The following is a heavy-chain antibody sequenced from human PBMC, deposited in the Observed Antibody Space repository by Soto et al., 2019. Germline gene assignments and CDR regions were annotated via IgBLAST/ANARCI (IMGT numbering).Heavy chain of an antibody. V-gene: IGHV3-30-3*01. Sequence: QVQLVESGGGVVQPGTSLRLSCAASGFLFRNYAMHWVRQSPAKGLEWLAVISFDGANIFYAGAAKGRFTISRDNSKQTLYLQLDSLRPEDTGVYFCARDPYGGYIVDSWGQGTQVTLSS. D-gene: IGHD5-12*01. J-gene: IGHJ4*02. CDR2: ISFDGANI. CDR1: GFLFRNYA. CDR3: ARDPYGGYIVDS.